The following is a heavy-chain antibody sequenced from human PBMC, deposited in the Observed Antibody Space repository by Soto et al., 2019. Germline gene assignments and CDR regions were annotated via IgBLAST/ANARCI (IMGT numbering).Heavy chain of an antibody. V-gene: IGHV3-66*04. J-gene: IGHJ4*02. Sequence: EVQLVESGGGLVQPGGSLRLSCAASGVTVSSNYMSWVRQAPGKGLEWVSVIYSGGSTYYADSVKGRFTISRDNSKNTRYLQMNSLRAEDTAVYYCARHGYNYGGGYFDYWGQGTLVTV. CDR2: IYSGGST. D-gene: IGHD5-18*01. CDR1: GVTVSSNY. CDR3: ARHGYNYGGGYFDY.